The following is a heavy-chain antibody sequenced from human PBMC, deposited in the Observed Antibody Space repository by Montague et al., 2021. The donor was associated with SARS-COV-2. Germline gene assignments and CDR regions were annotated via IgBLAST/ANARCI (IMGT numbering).Heavy chain of an antibody. V-gene: IGHV3-30*04. CDR2: ISHEGSYK. Sequence: SLRLSCAASGFTFSSYALHWVRQAPGKGLEWVADISHEGSYKYYADSVKGRFTISRDNSKNTLYLDMNSLRAEDTALYYCARDLESTGYFDPYYHHGMDVWGQGTTVTVSS. J-gene: IGHJ6*02. CDR1: GFTFSSYA. CDR3: ARDLESTGYFDPYYHHGMDV. D-gene: IGHD3-9*01.